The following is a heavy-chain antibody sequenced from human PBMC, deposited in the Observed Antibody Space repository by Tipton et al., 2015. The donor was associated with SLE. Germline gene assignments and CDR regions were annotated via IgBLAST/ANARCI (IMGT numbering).Heavy chain of an antibody. CDR1: GGSISSQY. J-gene: IGHJ5*02. CDR3: ARGRDIVVVVAATQKLDWFDP. D-gene: IGHD2-15*01. CDR2: IHSSGST. V-gene: IGHV4-59*11. Sequence: TLSLTCTVSGGSISSQYWSWIRQPPGKGLEWIGNIHSSGSTNYNPSLQSRVTISVDTSKNQFSLKLSSVTAADTAVYYCARGRDIVVVVAATQKLDWFDPWGQGTLVTVSS.